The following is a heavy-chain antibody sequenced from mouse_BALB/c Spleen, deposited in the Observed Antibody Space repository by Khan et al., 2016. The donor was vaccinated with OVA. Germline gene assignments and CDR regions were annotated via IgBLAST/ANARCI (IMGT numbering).Heavy chain of an antibody. CDR2: ISTYSGNT. CDR1: GYTFTDYA. J-gene: IGHJ4*01. V-gene: IGHV1S137*01. D-gene: IGHD2-1*01. Sequence: QVQLQQSGPELVRPGVSVMISCKGSGYTFTDYAVHWVKQSHAKSLEWIGVISTYSGNTDYNQKFKGKATVTVDKSSSTAYMELARLTSEDSAIYYGVKNIDYGTGEYAMDYWGQGTSVTVSS. CDR3: VKNIDYGTGEYAMDY.